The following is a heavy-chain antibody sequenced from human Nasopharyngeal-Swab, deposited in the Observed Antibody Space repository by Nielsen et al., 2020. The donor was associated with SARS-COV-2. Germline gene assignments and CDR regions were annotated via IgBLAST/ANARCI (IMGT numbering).Heavy chain of an antibody. V-gene: IGHV4-59*12. J-gene: IGHJ4*02. CDR1: GASISSYY. Sequence: SETLSLTCTVSGASISSYYWSWIRQPPGKGLEWDAYSHYSGSTNYNPSLKSRVTMSVDTSKRQFSLMLTSVTAADTAVYYCARDFDYWGQGTLVTVSS. CDR2: SHYSGST. CDR3: ARDFDY.